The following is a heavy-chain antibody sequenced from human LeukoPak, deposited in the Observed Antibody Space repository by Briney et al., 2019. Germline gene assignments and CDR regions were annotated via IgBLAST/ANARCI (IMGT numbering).Heavy chain of an antibody. Sequence: ASVKVSCKASGYTFTSYGITWVRQAPGQGLEWMGWISAYNGNTNYAQKLQGRVTMTTDTSTSTAYMELRSLRSDDTAVYYCARDSCSSTSCKGRFDPWGQGTLVTVSS. CDR2: ISAYNGNT. CDR3: ARDSCSSTSCKGRFDP. D-gene: IGHD2-2*01. J-gene: IGHJ5*02. CDR1: GYTFTSYG. V-gene: IGHV1-18*01.